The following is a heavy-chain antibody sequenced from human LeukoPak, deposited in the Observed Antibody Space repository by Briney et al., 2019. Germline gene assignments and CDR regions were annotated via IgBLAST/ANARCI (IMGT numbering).Heavy chain of an antibody. V-gene: IGHV4-34*01. J-gene: IGHJ4*02. CDR2: INHSGST. CDR3: ARAVGGNSFDY. Sequence: SETLSLTCAVYGGPFSGYYWSWIRQPPGKGLEWIGEINHSGSTNYNPSLKSRVTISVDTSKNQFSLKLSSVTAADTAVYYCARAVGGNSFDYWGQGTLVTVSS. D-gene: IGHD4-23*01. CDR1: GGPFSGYY.